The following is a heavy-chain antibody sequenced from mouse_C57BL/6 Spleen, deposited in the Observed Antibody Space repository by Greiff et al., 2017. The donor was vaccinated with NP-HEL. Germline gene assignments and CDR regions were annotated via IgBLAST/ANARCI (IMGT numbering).Heavy chain of an antibody. CDR2: IDPNSGGT. J-gene: IGHJ4*01. V-gene: IGHV1-72*01. CDR1: GYTFTSYW. CDR3: ARGGRGSRDAMDY. Sequence: QVQLQQPGAELVKPGASVKLSCTASGYTFTSYWMYWVKQRPGRGLEWIGRIDPNSGGTKYNEKFKSKATLTVDKPTSTAYMQLSSLTSEDAAVYYCARGGRGSRDAMDYWGQGTSVTVSS.